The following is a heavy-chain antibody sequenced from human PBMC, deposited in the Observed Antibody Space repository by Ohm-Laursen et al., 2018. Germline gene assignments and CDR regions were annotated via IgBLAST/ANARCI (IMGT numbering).Heavy chain of an antibody. Sequence: SLRLSCAASGFTFSSYGMHWVRQAPGKGLEWVAVIWYDGSNKYYADSVKGRFTISRDNSKNTLYLQMNSLRAEDTAVYYCARVAIIVPAARVNYYGMDVWGQGTTVTVSS. CDR3: ARVAIIVPAARVNYYGMDV. D-gene: IGHD2-2*01. CDR1: GFTFSSYG. J-gene: IGHJ6*02. V-gene: IGHV3-33*01. CDR2: IWYDGSNK.